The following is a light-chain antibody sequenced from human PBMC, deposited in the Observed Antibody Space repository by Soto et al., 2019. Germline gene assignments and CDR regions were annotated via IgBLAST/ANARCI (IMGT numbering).Light chain of an antibody. V-gene: IGKV1-5*01. CDR2: DAS. CDR3: QQYHRYSWT. CDR1: QSISSS. Sequence: DIQMTQSPSTLPASVGDRVSIACRASQSISSSLAWYQQKPGKAPKLLIYDASSLESGVPSRFSGSGSGTDFTRSINSLQPQDFAPCYGQQYHRYSWTFGQGTKVEIK. J-gene: IGKJ1*01.